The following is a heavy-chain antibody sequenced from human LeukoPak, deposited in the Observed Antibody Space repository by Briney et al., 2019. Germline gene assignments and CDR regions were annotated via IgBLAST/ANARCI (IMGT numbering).Heavy chain of an antibody. Sequence: GGSLRLSCAASGFTFSSYAMSWVRQAPGKGLEWVSAISGSGGSTYYADSVKGRFTISRDNSKNTLYLQMNSLRAEDTAVYYCAKDRAVVVAATVFDYWGQGTLVTVSS. J-gene: IGHJ4*02. V-gene: IGHV3-23*01. CDR2: ISGSGGST. D-gene: IGHD2-15*01. CDR3: AKDRAVVVAATVFDY. CDR1: GFTFSSYA.